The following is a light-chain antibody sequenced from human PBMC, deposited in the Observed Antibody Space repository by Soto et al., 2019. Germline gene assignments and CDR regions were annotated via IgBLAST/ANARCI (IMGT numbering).Light chain of an antibody. J-gene: IGKJ1*01. CDR2: DAS. CDR1: QSVSSSS. CDR3: HQRQSWPRT. V-gene: IGKV3D-20*02. Sequence: EIALTQSPGTLSLSPGERATLSCRASQSVSSSSLAWYQQKRGQAPRLLIHDASSRATGIPDRFSGSGSGTDFTLTISRLEPEDFAVYYCHQRQSWPRTFGQGTKVDIK.